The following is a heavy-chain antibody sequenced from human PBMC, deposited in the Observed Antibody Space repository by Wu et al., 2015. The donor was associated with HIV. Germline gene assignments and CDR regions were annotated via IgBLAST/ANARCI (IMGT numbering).Heavy chain of an antibody. CDR3: ASGGYGSGSYYTPLAWGH. CDR1: GGSFSNYP. Sequence: QVQLVQSGAGLKKPGSSVKVSCKASGGSFSNYPINWVRQAPGQGLEWMGIINPSDGSTSYAQKFQGRVTMTRDTSTTTVYMELSSLRSEDTAVYYCASGGYGSGSYYTPLAWGHWGQGTLVTVSS. V-gene: IGHV1-46*01. CDR2: INPSDGST. D-gene: IGHD3-10*01. J-gene: IGHJ4*02.